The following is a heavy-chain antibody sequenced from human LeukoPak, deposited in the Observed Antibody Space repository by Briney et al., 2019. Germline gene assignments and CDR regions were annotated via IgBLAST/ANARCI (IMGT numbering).Heavy chain of an antibody. CDR3: ARVRSCGGDCYYFDF. D-gene: IGHD2-21*02. CDR2: INPSGGST. Sequence: ASVKVSCKASGYTFTGYYMHWVRQAPGQGLAWMGTINPSGGSTGYAQKFQGRVIMTRDTSTSTVYMELSSLRPEDTAMYYCARVRSCGGDCYYFDFWGQGTLVTVSS. CDR1: GYTFTGYY. J-gene: IGHJ4*02. V-gene: IGHV1-46*01.